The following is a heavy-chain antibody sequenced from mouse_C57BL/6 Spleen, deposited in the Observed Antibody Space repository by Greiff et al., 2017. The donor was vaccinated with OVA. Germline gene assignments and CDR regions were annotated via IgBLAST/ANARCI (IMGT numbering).Heavy chain of an antibody. CDR2: ISDGGSYT. CDR3: ARGLGKAWFAY. J-gene: IGHJ3*01. CDR1: GFTFSSYA. D-gene: IGHD4-1*01. Sequence: EVKLMESGGGLVKPGGSLKLSCAASGFTFSSYAMSWVRQTPEERLEWVATISDGGSYTYYPDNVKGRFTISRDNAKNNLYLQMSHLKSEDTAMYYCARGLGKAWFAYWGQGTLVTVSA. V-gene: IGHV5-4*03.